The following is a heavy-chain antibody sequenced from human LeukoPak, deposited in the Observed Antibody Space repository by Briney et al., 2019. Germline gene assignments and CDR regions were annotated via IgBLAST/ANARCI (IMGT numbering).Heavy chain of an antibody. J-gene: IGHJ4*02. D-gene: IGHD1-26*01. CDR3: AKDVGATRGYYLDY. Sequence: PGGSLRLSCAASKFTFSNYAMSWVRQAPGKGLEWVSAISNSGGNTYYADSVKGRFTISRDNSKNTLYLQMNSLRAEDTAVYYCAKDVGATRGYYLDYWGQGTLVTVSS. V-gene: IGHV3-23*01. CDR2: ISNSGGNT. CDR1: KFTFSNYA.